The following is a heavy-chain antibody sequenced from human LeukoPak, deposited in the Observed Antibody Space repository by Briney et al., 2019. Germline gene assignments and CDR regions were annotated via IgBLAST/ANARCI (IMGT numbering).Heavy chain of an antibody. J-gene: IGHJ4*02. Sequence: PGGSLRLSCAASEFTFSSNAMHWVRQAPGKGLEWVAVISYDGSNKYYADSVKGRFTISRDNSKNTLYLQMNSLRAEDTAVYYCARGNGYNPDYWGQGTLVTVSS. V-gene: IGHV3-30*04. CDR3: ARGNGYNPDY. CDR1: EFTFSSNA. CDR2: ISYDGSNK. D-gene: IGHD5-24*01.